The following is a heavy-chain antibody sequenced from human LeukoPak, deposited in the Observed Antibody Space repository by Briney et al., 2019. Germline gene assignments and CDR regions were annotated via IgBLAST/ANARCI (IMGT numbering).Heavy chain of an antibody. V-gene: IGHV3-23*01. D-gene: IGHD1-1*01. CDR1: GFTFSSFA. CDR2: ISGSGGST. J-gene: IGHJ4*02. Sequence: GGSLRLSCAASGFTFSSFAMSWVRQAPGKGLEWVSDISGSGGSTYYADSVKGRFTISRDNSKNTLSLQMNSLRAEDTAIYYCAKASNTWNYFDYWGQGTLVTVSS. CDR3: AKASNTWNYFDY.